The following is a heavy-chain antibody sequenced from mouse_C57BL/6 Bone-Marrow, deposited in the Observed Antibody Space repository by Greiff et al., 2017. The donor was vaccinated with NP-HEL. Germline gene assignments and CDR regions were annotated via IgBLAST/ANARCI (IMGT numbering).Heavy chain of an antibody. CDR3: AKNRDDYDDPDYFDY. CDR2: IWRGGST. V-gene: IGHV2-5*01. CDR1: GFSLTSYG. J-gene: IGHJ2*01. D-gene: IGHD2-4*01. Sequence: QVQLKESGPGLVQPSQSLSITCTVSGFSLTSYGVHWVRQSPGKGLEWLGVIWRGGSTDYNAAFMSRLSITKDNSKSQVFFKMNSLQADDTAIYYCAKNRDDYDDPDYFDYWGQGTTLTVSS.